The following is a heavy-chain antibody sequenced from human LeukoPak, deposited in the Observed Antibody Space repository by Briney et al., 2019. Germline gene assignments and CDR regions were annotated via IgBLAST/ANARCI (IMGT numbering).Heavy chain of an antibody. J-gene: IGHJ4*02. Sequence: PSETLSLTCTVSGVSIGNFFWSWIRQSPGEGLEWIGFIYENGRTSYNPSLKSRVTISVDMFKNQFSLRLTSMTAADTAVYYCARDWELGHWGRGILVTVTS. V-gene: IGHV4-59*01. D-gene: IGHD1-26*01. CDR1: GVSIGNFF. CDR2: IYENGRT. CDR3: ARDWELGH.